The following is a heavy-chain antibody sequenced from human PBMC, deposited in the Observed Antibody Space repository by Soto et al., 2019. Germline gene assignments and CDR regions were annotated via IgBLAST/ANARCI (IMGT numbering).Heavy chain of an antibody. V-gene: IGHV5-10-1*01. J-gene: IGHJ6*02. D-gene: IGHD6-19*01. CDR3: ARHPAIAVAGSVYGLDF. CDR1: GYSFTNYW. Sequence: EVQLVQSRAEVKKPGESLRISCKGSGYSFTNYWISWVRQMPGEGLEWMGTIDPSDSYTNYSPSFQGHVTISADKSISTAYLQWSSLKASDTAMYYCARHPAIAVAGSVYGLDFWGQGTTVTVSS. CDR2: IDPSDSYT.